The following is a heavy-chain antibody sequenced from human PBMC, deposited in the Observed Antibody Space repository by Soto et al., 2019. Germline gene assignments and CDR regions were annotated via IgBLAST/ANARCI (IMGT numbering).Heavy chain of an antibody. CDR2: TYWDADK. CDR3: AHGPIAVAGTVFDY. J-gene: IGHJ4*02. D-gene: IGHD6-19*01. CDR1: GFSLSTSGVG. V-gene: IGHV2-5*02. Sequence: QITLKASGPTLVKPPQTLTLTCTFSGFSLSTSGVGVGWSRQPPGKALEWLALTYWDADKRYSPSLKSRLTIPNDTSKNQVDLTMTNMDPVDTATDYCAHGPIAVAGTVFDYWFQGTLVTVSS.